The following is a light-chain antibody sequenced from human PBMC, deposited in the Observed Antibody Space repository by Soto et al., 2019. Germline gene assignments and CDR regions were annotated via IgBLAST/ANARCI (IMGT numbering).Light chain of an antibody. CDR2: DAS. CDR3: QQYESYSWT. J-gene: IGKJ1*01. CDR1: QDISTW. V-gene: IGKV1-5*01. Sequence: IQMTQSPSSVSASVVDRVTITCRASQDISTWLAWYQRKPGRAPNLLIYDASSLQSGVPSRFRGSGSGTEFTLTISSLQPDDSATYYCQQYESYSWTFGQGTKVDIK.